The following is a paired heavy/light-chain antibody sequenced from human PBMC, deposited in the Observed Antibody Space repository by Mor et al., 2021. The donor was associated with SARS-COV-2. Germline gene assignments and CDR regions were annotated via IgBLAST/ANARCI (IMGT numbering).Light chain of an antibody. J-gene: IGLJ1*01. CDR1: TSNIESGYH. V-gene: IGLV1-40*01. Sequence: QSVLTQPPSVSGAPGQDVTISCTGSTSNIESGYHLHWFQQVPGTAPKVLIYGNNKRPSGVPDRFSGSKSGSSASLAITGLQAEDEADYYCQTYDKSLGGFVFGTGTKVTVL. CDR2: GNN. CDR3: QTYDKSLGGFV.
Heavy chain of an antibody. CDR1: GGSISSDKYY. CDR3: AIYDYDSSKLPH. J-gene: IGHJ4*02. Sequence: QVQLQESGPGLVKPSQTLSLSCTVSGGSISSDKYYWTWIRQPAGKGLEWIGRLYFNGGSNYDPSLSSRLSMSIDTPDKQSSLKLSSVTAADTAVYYCAIYDYDSSKLPHWGQGTLVTVSS. D-gene: IGHD3-22*01. CDR2: LYFNGGS. V-gene: IGHV4-61*02.